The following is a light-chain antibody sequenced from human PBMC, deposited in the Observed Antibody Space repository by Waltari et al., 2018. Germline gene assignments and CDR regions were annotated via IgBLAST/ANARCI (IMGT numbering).Light chain of an antibody. J-gene: IGLJ1*01. CDR2: EGS. CDR3: CSYAGSNTYV. Sequence: QSALTQPASVSGSPGQSITISCTGTSSDVGNDNLLSWYQQHPGKAPKLMIYEGSKRPSGVSNRFSGSKSGNTASLTISGLQAEDEADYYCCSYAGSNTYVFGTGTKVTVL. CDR1: SSDVGNDNL. V-gene: IGLV2-23*01.